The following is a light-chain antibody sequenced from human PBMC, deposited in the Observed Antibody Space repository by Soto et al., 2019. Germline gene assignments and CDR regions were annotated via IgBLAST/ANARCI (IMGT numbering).Light chain of an antibody. Sequence: EIVLTQFPATLSLSPGDGATLSCRASQSVSSYLAWYQQKRGQAPRLLIYDSSHRATGVPARFSGSGSGTDFSLIISSLEPEDFAVYYGQQRSVWPLTFGGGTKVDIK. CDR3: QQRSVWPLT. CDR2: DSS. J-gene: IGKJ4*01. V-gene: IGKV3-11*01. CDR1: QSVSSY.